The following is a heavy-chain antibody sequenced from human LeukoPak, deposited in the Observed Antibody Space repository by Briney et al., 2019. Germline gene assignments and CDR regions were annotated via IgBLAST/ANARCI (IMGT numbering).Heavy chain of an antibody. CDR2: IYYSGST. V-gene: IGHV4-59*01. D-gene: IGHD3-10*01. CDR3: ARAPTMVRGASFDY. J-gene: IGHJ4*02. CDR1: GGSISSYY. Sequence: PSETLSLTCTVSGGSISSYYWSWIRQPPGKGLEWIGYIYYSGSTNYNPSLKSRVTISVDTSKNQFSLKLSSVTAADTAVYYCARAPTMVRGASFDYWAQGTLVTVSS.